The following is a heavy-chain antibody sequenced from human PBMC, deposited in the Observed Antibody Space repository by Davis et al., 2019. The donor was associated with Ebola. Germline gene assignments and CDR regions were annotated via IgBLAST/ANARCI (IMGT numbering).Heavy chain of an antibody. V-gene: IGHV3-21*01. D-gene: IGHD2-15*01. CDR3: AKDRFAIVVKNAFHI. CDR2: ISSSASYI. Sequence: GGSLRLSCVASGVDLSPYTMNWVRQAPGKGLEWVSCISSSASYIYYTDSVKGRFTISRDNANNSLYLQMSSLRAEDTAVYYCAKDRFAIVVKNAFHIWGQGTMVTVSS. J-gene: IGHJ3*02. CDR1: GVDLSPYT.